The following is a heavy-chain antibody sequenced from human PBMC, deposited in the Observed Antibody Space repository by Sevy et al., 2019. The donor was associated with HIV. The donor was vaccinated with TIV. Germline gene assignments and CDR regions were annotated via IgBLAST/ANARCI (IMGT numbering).Heavy chain of an antibody. Sequence: GGSLRLSCAASGFTFSSYSMNWVRQAPGKGLEWVSSISSSSSYIYYADSVKGRFTISRDNAKNSLYLQMNSMRAEDTALYYCARDQLGSIDYWGQGTLVTVSS. CDR2: ISSSSSYI. CDR3: ARDQLGSIDY. D-gene: IGHD7-27*01. V-gene: IGHV3-21*01. CDR1: GFTFSSYS. J-gene: IGHJ4*02.